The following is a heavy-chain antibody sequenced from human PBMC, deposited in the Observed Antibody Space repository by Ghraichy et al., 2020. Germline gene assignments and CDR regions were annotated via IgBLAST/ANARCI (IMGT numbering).Heavy chain of an antibody. D-gene: IGHD2-15*01. CDR1: GFTFAGYG. V-gene: IGHV3-23*01. CDR2: LSGGGDTT. CDR3: AKNSGDSSYSGPQY. J-gene: IGHJ4*02. Sequence: GGSLRLSCAASGFTFAGYGMSWVRQAPGKGPEWVSVLSGGGDTTFYADSVKGRFTISRDNSRNIVYLEMNSLRAEDTAIYYCAKNSGDSSYSGPQYWCQGTLVTVSS.